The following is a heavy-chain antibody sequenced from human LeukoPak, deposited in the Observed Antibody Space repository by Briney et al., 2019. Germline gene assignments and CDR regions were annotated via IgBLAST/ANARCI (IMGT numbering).Heavy chain of an antibody. Sequence: ASVKVSCKASGYTFTDYFIHWVRQAPRQGLEWMGIINPSGGSTSYAQKFQGRDTMTRDRSSSTVYMELSSLRSEDTAVYYCAREGAYDSSGFDYWGQGTLVTVSS. CDR2: INPSGGST. CDR1: GYTFTDYF. J-gene: IGHJ4*02. D-gene: IGHD3-22*01. CDR3: AREGAYDSSGFDY. V-gene: IGHV1-46*01.